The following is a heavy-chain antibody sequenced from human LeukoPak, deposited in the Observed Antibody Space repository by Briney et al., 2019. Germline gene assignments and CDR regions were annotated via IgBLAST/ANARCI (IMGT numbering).Heavy chain of an antibody. J-gene: IGHJ4*02. CDR3: AGSMVRGVIARGNFDY. Sequence: SETLSLTCAVSGGSISSGGYSWSWIRQPPGKGLEWIGYIYHSGSTYYNPSLKSRVTISVDRSKNQFSLKLSSVTAADTAVYYCAGSMVRGVIARGNFDYWGQGTLVTVSP. CDR2: IYHSGST. V-gene: IGHV4-30-2*01. CDR1: GGSISSGGYS. D-gene: IGHD3-10*01.